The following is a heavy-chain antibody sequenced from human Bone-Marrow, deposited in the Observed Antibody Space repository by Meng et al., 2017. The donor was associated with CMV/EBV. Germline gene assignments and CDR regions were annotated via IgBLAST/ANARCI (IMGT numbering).Heavy chain of an antibody. D-gene: IGHD1-14*01. J-gene: IGHJ5*02. CDR3: ARESFPEYHNLDP. CDR2: VNPHSGAA. CDR1: GYTFTGHY. Sequence: ASVKVSCKASGYTFTGHYLHWVRQAPGQGLECMGWVNPHSGAAKSAQKFHGRVTMTRDTSISTVYIVLNSLTYDDTAVYYCARESFPEYHNLDPWGQGTLVTVSS. V-gene: IGHV1-2*02.